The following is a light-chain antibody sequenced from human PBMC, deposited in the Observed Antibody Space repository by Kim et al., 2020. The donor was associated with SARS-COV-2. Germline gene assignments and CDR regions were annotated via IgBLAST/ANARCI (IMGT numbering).Light chain of an antibody. CDR2: GKN. V-gene: IGLV3-19*01. Sequence: SSELTQDPAVSVALGQTVRITCQGDSLRSYYASWYQQKPGQAPVLVIYGKNNRPSGIPDRLSGSSSGNTASLTITGAQAEDEADYYCNSRDSSGNHLEVFGGGTQLTVL. J-gene: IGLJ3*02. CDR3: NSRDSSGNHLEV. CDR1: SLRSYY.